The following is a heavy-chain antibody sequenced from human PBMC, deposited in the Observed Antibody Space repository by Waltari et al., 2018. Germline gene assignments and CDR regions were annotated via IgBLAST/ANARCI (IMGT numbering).Heavy chain of an antibody. J-gene: IGHJ6*03. CDR2: IYHSGST. D-gene: IGHD7-27*01. CDR3: ASHITGANYYYYMDV. CDR1: GYSISSGYY. V-gene: IGHV4-38-2*01. Sequence: QVQLQESGPGLVKPSETLSLTCAVSGYSISSGYYWGWLRPPPGKGLEWIGSIYHSGSTYYNPSLKSRVTISVDTSKNQFSLKLSSVTAADTAVYYCASHITGANYYYYMDVWGKGTTVTVSS.